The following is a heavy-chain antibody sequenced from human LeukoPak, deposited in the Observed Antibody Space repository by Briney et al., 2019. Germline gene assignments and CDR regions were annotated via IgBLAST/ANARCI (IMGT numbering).Heavy chain of an antibody. V-gene: IGHV6-1*01. CDR3: AREPFSSRQYYYGSGSYYSGYFDY. CDR1: GDSVSSNSAA. Sequence: SQTLSLTCAISGDSVSSNSAAWNWIRQSPSRGLEWLGRTYYRSKWYNDYAVSVKSRITINPDTSKNQFSLQLNSVTPEDTAVYYCAREPFSSRQYYYGSGSYYSGYFDYWGQGTLVTVSS. D-gene: IGHD3-10*01. J-gene: IGHJ4*02. CDR2: TYYRSKWYN.